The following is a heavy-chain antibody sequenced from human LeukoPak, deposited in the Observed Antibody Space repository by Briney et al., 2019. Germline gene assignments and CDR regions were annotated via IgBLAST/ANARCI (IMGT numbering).Heavy chain of an antibody. CDR2: IWHDGSPT. V-gene: IGHV3-33*01. Sequence: GGSLRLSCAVSGIPFKKYGMHWVRQAPGKGLEWVATIWHDGSPTMYADSAKGRFTISRDDSKNMLYLQMNSLRAEDTAEYYCVTHYKWDLLVHAFWGRGTRVTVSS. D-gene: IGHD1-26*01. CDR3: VTHYKWDLLVHAF. J-gene: IGHJ3*01. CDR1: GIPFKKYG.